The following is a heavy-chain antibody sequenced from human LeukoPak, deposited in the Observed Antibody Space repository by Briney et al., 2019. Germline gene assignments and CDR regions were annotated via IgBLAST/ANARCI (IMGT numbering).Heavy chain of an antibody. CDR3: ARDIGRWLVRFDY. Sequence: PGGSLRLSCAASGFTFSSYSMNWVRQAPGKGLEWVSSISSSSSYIYYADSVKGRFTISRDNAKNSLYLQMNSLRAEDTAVYCCARDIGRWLVRFDYWGQGTLVTVSS. J-gene: IGHJ4*02. CDR1: GFTFSSYS. V-gene: IGHV3-21*01. D-gene: IGHD6-19*01. CDR2: ISSSSSYI.